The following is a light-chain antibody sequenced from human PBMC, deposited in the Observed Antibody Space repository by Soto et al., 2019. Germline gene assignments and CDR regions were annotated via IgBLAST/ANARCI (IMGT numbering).Light chain of an antibody. Sequence: QAVVTQEPSLTVSPGGTVTLTCASSTGAVTNSNYPNWFQQKPGQAPRSLIHSTSSKHSWTPARFSGSLIGGKAALTLSGGNPEKEADYYCLLYPGIPKVFGEGTNLPVL. V-gene: IGLV7-43*01. CDR3: LLYPGIPKV. CDR1: TGAVTNSNY. J-gene: IGLJ2*01. CDR2: STS.